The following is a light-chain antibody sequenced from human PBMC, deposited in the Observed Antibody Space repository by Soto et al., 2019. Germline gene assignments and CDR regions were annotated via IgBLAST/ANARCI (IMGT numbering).Light chain of an antibody. CDR2: EVS. CDR1: SSDVGGYRY. Sequence: QSALTQPASVSGSPGQSITLSCTGTSSDVGGYRYVSWYQHHPGKAPKLLIYEVSNRPSGVSSRFSGSKSGNTASLTISGLQSEDEADYYCSSYTSRNTLVFGTGTKLTVL. J-gene: IGLJ1*01. V-gene: IGLV2-14*01. CDR3: SSYTSRNTLV.